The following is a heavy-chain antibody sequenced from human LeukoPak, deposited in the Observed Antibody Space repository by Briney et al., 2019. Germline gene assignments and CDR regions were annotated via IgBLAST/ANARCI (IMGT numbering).Heavy chain of an antibody. CDR2: IKSKTDGGTP. D-gene: IGHD6-13*01. Sequence: NPGGSLRLSCAASGFTFSNAWMSWVRQAPGKGLEWVGRIKSKTDGGTPDYAAPVKGRFTISRDDSKNTLYLQMNSLKTEDTAVYYCTGVSRSSWYDYWGQGTLVTVSS. CDR3: TGVSRSSWYDY. J-gene: IGHJ4*02. CDR1: GFTFSNAW. V-gene: IGHV3-15*01.